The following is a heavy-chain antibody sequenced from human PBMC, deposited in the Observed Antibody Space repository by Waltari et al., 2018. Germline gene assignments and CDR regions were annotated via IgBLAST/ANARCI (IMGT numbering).Heavy chain of an antibody. CDR3: VKGHGRAAAANWFDS. D-gene: IGHD6-13*01. CDR2: KSFDGNYD. Sequence: QVQLLDSGGGVVQPGRSLRLSCAASGFSFSSYGMHWVRQAPGKGLEWVAVKSFDGNYDDYVDSVKGRFTISRDKSMNTLFLQMDSLRAEDAAVYYCVKGHGRAAAANWFDSWGQGTLVTVFS. J-gene: IGHJ5*01. V-gene: IGHV3-30*18. CDR1: GFSFSSYG.